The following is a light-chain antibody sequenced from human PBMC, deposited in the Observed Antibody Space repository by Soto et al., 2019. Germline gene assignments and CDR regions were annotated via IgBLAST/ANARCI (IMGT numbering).Light chain of an antibody. CDR3: CSYAGSHTPWV. Sequence: QSALTQPRSVSGSPGQSVTISCTGTSSDVGGYNYVSWYQQHPGKAPKLMIYDVNKWPSGVPDRFSGSKSGNTASLTISGLQAEDGADYHCCSYAGSHTPWVFGGGTKLTVL. J-gene: IGLJ3*02. V-gene: IGLV2-11*01. CDR2: DVN. CDR1: SSDVGGYNY.